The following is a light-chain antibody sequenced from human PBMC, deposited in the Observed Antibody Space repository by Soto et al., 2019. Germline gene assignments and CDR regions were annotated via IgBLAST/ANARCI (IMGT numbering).Light chain of an antibody. CDR3: MQALQSPLT. CDR2: LGS. Sequence: DIVMTQSPLSLPVTPGEPASISCRSSQRLLHSNGQNYLDWYLQKPGQSPQLLNYLGSNRASGVPERFSGSGSGTDFTLKISSVEAEDVGVYYCMQALQSPLTFGGGTKVEIK. J-gene: IGKJ4*01. V-gene: IGKV2-28*01. CDR1: QRLLHSNGQNY.